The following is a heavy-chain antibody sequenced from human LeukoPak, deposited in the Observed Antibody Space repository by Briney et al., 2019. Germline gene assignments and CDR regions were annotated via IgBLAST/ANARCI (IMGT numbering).Heavy chain of an antibody. D-gene: IGHD7-27*01. CDR3: SRHPQTGDTFDL. CDR1: GVTFSGSA. V-gene: IGHV3-73*01. J-gene: IGHJ3*01. Sequence: GGSLRLSCAASGVTFSGSAMHWVRQASGKGLEWVGRIRSKTDSYATTYSASVKGRFTISRDDSKNTAYLQMNSLKPEDTAVYYCSRHPQTGDTFDLWGQGTMVTVSS. CDR2: IRSKTDSYAT.